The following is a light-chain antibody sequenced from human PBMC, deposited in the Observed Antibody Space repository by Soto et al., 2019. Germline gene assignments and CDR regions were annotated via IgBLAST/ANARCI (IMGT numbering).Light chain of an antibody. CDR2: DTS. CDR1: TGAVTGTHW. CDR3: LLSYGPPWV. J-gene: IGLJ3*02. Sequence: QAVVTQEPSLTVSPGGTVTLTCGSDTGAVTGTHWPYWLQQRPGQAPRTLIYDTSTKPSWTPARFSGSLLGGKAALTLSGAQPEDEADYYCLLSYGPPWVFGGGTKVTVL. V-gene: IGLV7-46*01.